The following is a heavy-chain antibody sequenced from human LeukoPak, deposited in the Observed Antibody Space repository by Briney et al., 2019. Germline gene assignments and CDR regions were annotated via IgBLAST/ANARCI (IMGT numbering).Heavy chain of an antibody. Sequence: QAGRSLRLSCAASGFTFSSYGMHGVRQAPGKGLEWVAVIWYDGSNKYYADSVKGRFTISRDNYKNTLYLQMNSLRAEDTAVYYCARDGEDIVVVPAAISPDYWGQGTLVTVSS. CDR3: ARDGEDIVVVPAAISPDY. CDR1: GFTFSSYG. V-gene: IGHV3-33*01. J-gene: IGHJ4*02. D-gene: IGHD2-2*01. CDR2: IWYDGSNK.